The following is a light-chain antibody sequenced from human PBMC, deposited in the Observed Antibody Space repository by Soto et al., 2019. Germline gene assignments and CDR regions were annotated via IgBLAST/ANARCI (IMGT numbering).Light chain of an antibody. J-gene: IGKJ5*01. CDR1: QGIRND. CDR3: QQPSNLPPT. V-gene: IGKV1-6*01. CDR2: AAS. Sequence: IQSTKCPSSLSASVGDRVTITCRASQGIRNDLGWYQQKPGKAPKLLIYAASSLQSGVPSRFSGTGSGTDFTLTISSLEPEDFAVYYCQQPSNLPPTFGQGTRLEIK.